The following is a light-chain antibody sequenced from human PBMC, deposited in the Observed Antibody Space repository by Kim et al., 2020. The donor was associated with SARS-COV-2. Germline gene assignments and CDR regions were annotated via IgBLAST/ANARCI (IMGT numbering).Light chain of an antibody. Sequence: SVSPGQTARITCSGDKLGDKYACCYQQKPGQSPVLVIYQDSKRPSGIPERFSGSNSGNTATLTISGTQAMDEADYYCQAWDSSTVVFGGGTQLTVL. V-gene: IGLV3-1*01. CDR3: QAWDSSTVV. CDR2: QDS. CDR1: KLGDKY. J-gene: IGLJ2*01.